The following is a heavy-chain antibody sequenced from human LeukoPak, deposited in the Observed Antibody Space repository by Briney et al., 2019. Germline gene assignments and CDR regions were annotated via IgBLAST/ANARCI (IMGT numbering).Heavy chain of an antibody. V-gene: IGHV1-69*05. J-gene: IGHJ4*02. CDR3: ATTSVRDGFNYFDY. Sequence: EASVKVSCKASGGTFITYGINWVRQAPGQGLEWMGGIFPMCGIANYAQKVEGRVSITTDESSTTAYMELSSLRSEDTAFYYCATTSVRDGFNYFDYWGQGTLVPVSS. D-gene: IGHD5-24*01. CDR1: GGTFITYG. CDR2: IFPMCGIA.